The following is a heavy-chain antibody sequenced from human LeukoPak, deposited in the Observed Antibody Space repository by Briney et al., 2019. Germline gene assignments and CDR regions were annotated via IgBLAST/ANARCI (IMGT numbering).Heavy chain of an antibody. D-gene: IGHD4-17*01. CDR1: GFTFRNHA. J-gene: IGHJ4*02. Sequence: GGSLRLSCAAFGFTFRNHAMNWVRQTPGKGLGWVSTIIGRDHTTYYSDSVKGRFTISRDNSKNTLYLQMNSLRAEDTAVYYCAKGGGFGDYGSYYFDYWGQGTLVTVSS. CDR2: IIGRDHTT. V-gene: IGHV3-23*01. CDR3: AKGGGFGDYGSYYFDY.